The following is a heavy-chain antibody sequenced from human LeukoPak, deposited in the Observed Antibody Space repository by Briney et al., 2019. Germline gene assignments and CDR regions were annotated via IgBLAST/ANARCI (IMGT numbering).Heavy chain of an antibody. CDR2: MNPNSGNT. V-gene: IGHV1-8*01. J-gene: IGHJ5*02. CDR1: GYTFTSYD. Sequence: ASVKVSCKASGYTFTSYDINWVRQATGQGLEWMGWMNPNSGNTGYAQKFQGRVTMTRNTSISTAYMELSSLRSEDTAVYYCARGYCSSTSCYLYWFQSKANYHNWFDPWGQGTLVTVSS. D-gene: IGHD2-2*01. CDR3: ARGYCSSTSCYLYWFQSKANYHNWFDP.